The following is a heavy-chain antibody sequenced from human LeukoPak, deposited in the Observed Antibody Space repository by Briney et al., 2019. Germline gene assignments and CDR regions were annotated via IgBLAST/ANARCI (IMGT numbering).Heavy chain of an antibody. J-gene: IGHJ3*02. CDR3: ANSESDYDYGDYLYVFDI. V-gene: IGHV4-30-2*03. D-gene: IGHD4-17*01. Sequence: PSETLSLTCAVSGGSISSGGYSWSWIRQPPGKGLEWIGYIYHSGSTYYNPSLKSRVTISVDTSKNQFSLKLSSVTAADTAVYYCANSESDYDYGDYLYVFDIWGQGTMVTVSS. CDR2: IYHSGST. CDR1: GGSISSGGYS.